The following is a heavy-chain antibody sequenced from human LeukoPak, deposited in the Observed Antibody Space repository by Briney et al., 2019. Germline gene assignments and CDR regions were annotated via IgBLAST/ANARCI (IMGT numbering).Heavy chain of an antibody. Sequence: LWASVKVSCKASGGTFSSYAISWVRQAPGQGLEWMGGIIPIFGTANYAQKFQGRVTITADESTSTAYMELSSLRSEDTAVYYCARSISIAAARIDYWGQGTLVTVSS. CDR1: GGTFSSYA. CDR2: IIPIFGTA. J-gene: IGHJ4*02. CDR3: ARSISIAAARIDY. D-gene: IGHD6-13*01. V-gene: IGHV1-69*13.